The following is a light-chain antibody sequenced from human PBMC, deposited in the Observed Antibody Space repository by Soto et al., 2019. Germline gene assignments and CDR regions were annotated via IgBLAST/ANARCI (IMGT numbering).Light chain of an antibody. V-gene: IGLV2-11*01. CDR1: SSDVGGYNY. Sequence: QSALTQPRSVSGSPGQSVTISCTGTSSDVGGYNYVSWYQQQPGKAPKLMIYDVSKRPSGVPDRFSGSKSGNTASLTISGLQAEDEAYYNCCSYAGSYTWVFGGGTKLTVL. CDR3: CSYAGSYTWV. CDR2: DVS. J-gene: IGLJ3*02.